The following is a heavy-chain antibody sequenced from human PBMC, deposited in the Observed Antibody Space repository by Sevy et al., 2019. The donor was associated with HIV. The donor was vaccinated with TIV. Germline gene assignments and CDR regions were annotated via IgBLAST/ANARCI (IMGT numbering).Heavy chain of an antibody. V-gene: IGHV3-21*01. CDR2: ISSSSSYI. CDR1: GFTFSSYS. CDR3: ARDPSRSKTPYGMDV. Sequence: GGSLRLSCAASGFTFSSYSMNWVRQAPGKGLEWVSSISSSSSYIYYADSVKGRFTISRDKAKNSLYLQMNSLRAEDTAVYYWARDPSRSKTPYGMDVWGQGTTVTVSS. J-gene: IGHJ6*02.